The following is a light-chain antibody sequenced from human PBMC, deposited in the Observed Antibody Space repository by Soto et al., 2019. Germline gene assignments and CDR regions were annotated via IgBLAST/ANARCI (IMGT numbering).Light chain of an antibody. CDR1: TSNIGSNT. J-gene: IGLJ2*01. CDR3: AAWDDSLIGVV. Sequence: QSVLTQPPSASGTPGQRVTISCSGGTSNIGSNTVNWYQQLPGTAPKLLIYSINQRPSGVPDRSSGSKSGTSASLAISGLQSEDEADYYCAAWDDSLIGVVFGGGTKVTVL. V-gene: IGLV1-44*01. CDR2: SIN.